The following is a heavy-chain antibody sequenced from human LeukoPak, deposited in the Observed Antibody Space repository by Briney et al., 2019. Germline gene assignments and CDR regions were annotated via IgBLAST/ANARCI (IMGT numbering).Heavy chain of an antibody. CDR3: AGGRVYCSSTSCSLFDY. CDR1: GYTFTGYY. D-gene: IGHD2-2*01. CDR2: INPNSGGT. J-gene: IGHJ4*02. Sequence: ASVKVSCKASGYTFTGYYMHWVRQAPGQGLEWMGRINPNSGGTNYAQKFQGRVTMTRDTSISTAYMELRRLRSDDTAVYYCAGGRVYCSSTSCSLFDYWGQGTLVTVSS. V-gene: IGHV1-2*06.